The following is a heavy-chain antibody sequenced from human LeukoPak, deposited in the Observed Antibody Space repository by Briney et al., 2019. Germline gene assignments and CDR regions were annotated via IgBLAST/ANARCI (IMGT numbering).Heavy chain of an antibody. CDR1: GYTFTGYY. CDR3: AREVGDLLGYCSSTSCENWFDP. D-gene: IGHD2-2*01. Sequence: ASVKVSCKASGYTFTGYYIHWVRQAPGQGLEWMGGINPNSVCTNYAQKYPGRVTMTRDTSISTAYMELSRLRSDDTAVYYCAREVGDLLGYCSSTSCENWFDPWGQGTLVTVSS. J-gene: IGHJ5*02. CDR2: INPNSVCT. V-gene: IGHV1-2*02.